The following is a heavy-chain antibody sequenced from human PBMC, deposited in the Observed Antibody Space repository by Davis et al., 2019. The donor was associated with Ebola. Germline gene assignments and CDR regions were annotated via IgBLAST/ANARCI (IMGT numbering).Heavy chain of an antibody. J-gene: IGHJ4*02. CDR1: GDSISNYY. Sequence: MPSETLSLTCTVSGDSISNYYWTWIRQPPREGLEWIAYMSYRGGVNYNPSLKSRVTISIDTSKNQLSLKVNSVTAADTAVYYCARDGHNYSYFDFWGQGTLVTVSS. D-gene: IGHD5-24*01. CDR2: MSYRGGV. V-gene: IGHV4-59*01. CDR3: ARDGHNYSYFDF.